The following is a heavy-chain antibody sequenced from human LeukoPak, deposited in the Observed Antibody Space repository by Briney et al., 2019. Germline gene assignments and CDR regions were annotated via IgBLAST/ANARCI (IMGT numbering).Heavy chain of an antibody. J-gene: IGHJ4*02. CDR2: ISSSSGTV. V-gene: IGHV3-48*01. CDR3: VRDHLYGFDY. D-gene: IGHD4-17*01. Sequence: GRSLRLSCAASGFTFSSYSFNWVRQAPGKGLEWISYISSSSGTVWYADSVKGRFTISIDKAKNSLYLQMDSLRAEDTAVFYCVRDHLYGFDYWGQGTLVTVSS. CDR1: GFTFSSYS.